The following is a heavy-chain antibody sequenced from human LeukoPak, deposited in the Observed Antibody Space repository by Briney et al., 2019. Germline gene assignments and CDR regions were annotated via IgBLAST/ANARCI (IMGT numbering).Heavy chain of an antibody. Sequence: PGGSLRLSCAASGFTFSSHALSWVRQAPGKELEWVSSLSGSGYNTYYADSVKGRFTISRDNSKNTLYLQMNSLRAEDTAVYYCAKESLLWFGELLSHFDYWGQVTLVTVSS. CDR3: AKESLLWFGELLSHFDY. D-gene: IGHD3-10*01. CDR1: GFTFSSHA. CDR2: LSGSGYNT. V-gene: IGHV3-23*01. J-gene: IGHJ4*02.